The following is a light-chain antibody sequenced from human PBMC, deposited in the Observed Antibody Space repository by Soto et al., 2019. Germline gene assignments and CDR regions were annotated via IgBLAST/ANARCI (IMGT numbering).Light chain of an antibody. V-gene: IGKV1-5*03. CDR3: QQYYDYPLT. J-gene: IGKJ1*01. CDR1: QNINDR. CDR2: KAS. Sequence: DIQMTQSPSALSASVGDRVTITCRASQNINDRLAWYQQTPGKAPKLLIFKASKYQSGVPSTFSGSGSGTELTLTISSLQPGDFATYYCQQYYDYPLTFGQGTRVEV.